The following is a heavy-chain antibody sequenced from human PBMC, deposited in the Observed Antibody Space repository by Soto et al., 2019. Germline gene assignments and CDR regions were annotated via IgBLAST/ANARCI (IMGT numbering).Heavy chain of an antibody. Sequence: QVQLVQSGAEVKKPGASVKVSCKASGYTFSSYFISWLRQAPGQGLEWMGWIGAYNGNTNYAQKLQGRVTMTIDTSTGTAYMELRSLRSDNTAVYYCARDLPTMDVWGQGTTVTVSS. V-gene: IGHV1-18*01. CDR1: GYTFSSYF. CDR2: IGAYNGNT. CDR3: ARDLPTMDV. J-gene: IGHJ6*02.